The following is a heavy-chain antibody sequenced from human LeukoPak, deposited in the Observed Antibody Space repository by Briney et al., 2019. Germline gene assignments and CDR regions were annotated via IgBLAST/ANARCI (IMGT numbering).Heavy chain of an antibody. CDR3: ARDPSSLYGSGSYLY. V-gene: IGHV3-21*01. CDR2: ISSSSSYI. D-gene: IGHD3-10*01. Sequence: GGSLRLSCAASGFTFSSYSMNWVRQAPGKGLEWVSSISSSSSYIYYADSVRGRFTISRDNAKNSLYLQMNSLRAEDTAVYYCARDPSSLYGSGSYLYWGQGTLVTVSS. CDR1: GFTFSSYS. J-gene: IGHJ4*02.